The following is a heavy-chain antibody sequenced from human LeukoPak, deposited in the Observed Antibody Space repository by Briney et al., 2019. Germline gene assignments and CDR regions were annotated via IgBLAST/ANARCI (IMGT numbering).Heavy chain of an antibody. V-gene: IGHV1-2*02. J-gene: IGHJ4*02. CDR2: INPNSGGT. CDR3: ARVQLPSDILTGSPYGY. D-gene: IGHD3-9*01. Sequence: ASVKVSCKASGYTFTGYYMHWVRQAPGQGLEWMGWINPNSGGTNYAQKFQGRVTMTRDTSISTAYMELSRLRSDDTAVYYCARVQLPSDILTGSPYGYWGQGTLVTVSS. CDR1: GYTFTGYY.